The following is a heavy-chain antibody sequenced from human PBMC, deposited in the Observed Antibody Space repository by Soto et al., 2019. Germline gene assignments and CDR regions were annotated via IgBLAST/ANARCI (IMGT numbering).Heavy chain of an antibody. D-gene: IGHD3-22*01. Sequence: QVQLVQSGAEVRKPGSSVRVSCKASGGSFNRHTISWVRQGPGQGLEWMGGIIPIFGTANHAQKFQGRVTIIADEPTSTVYMELSSLRSDDTAIYYCARGWGYDSTDYYYAYWGQGTLVLVSS. V-gene: IGHV1-69*01. CDR1: GGSFNRHT. CDR2: IIPIFGTA. CDR3: ARGWGYDSTDYYYAY. J-gene: IGHJ4*02.